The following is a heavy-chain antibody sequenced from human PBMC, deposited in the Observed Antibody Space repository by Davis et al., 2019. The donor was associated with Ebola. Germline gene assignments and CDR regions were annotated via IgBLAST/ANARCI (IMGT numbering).Heavy chain of an antibody. Sequence: PGGSLRLSCKGSGYSFTSYWIGWVRQLPGKGLEWMGIIYPGDSGTRYSPSFQGQVTISADKSISTAYLQWSSLKASDTAMYYCARQISTSSRLDAFDIWGQGTMVTVSS. CDR2: IYPGDSGT. CDR3: ARQISTSSRLDAFDI. J-gene: IGHJ3*02. V-gene: IGHV5-51*01. D-gene: IGHD2-2*01. CDR1: GYSFTSYW.